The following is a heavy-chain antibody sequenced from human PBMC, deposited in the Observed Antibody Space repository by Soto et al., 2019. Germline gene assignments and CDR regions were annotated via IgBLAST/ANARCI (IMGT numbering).Heavy chain of an antibody. J-gene: IGHJ6*02. CDR3: ARGRIAARYYYYYGMDV. Sequence: SWPLSLTCTVSGGSISSSSYYWGWIRQPPGKGLEWIGSIYYSGSTYYNPSLKSRVTISVDTSKNQFSLKLSSVTAADTAVYYCARGRIAARYYYYYGMDVWGQGTTVTVSS. V-gene: IGHV4-39*07. CDR2: IYYSGST. CDR1: GGSISSSSYY. D-gene: IGHD6-6*01.